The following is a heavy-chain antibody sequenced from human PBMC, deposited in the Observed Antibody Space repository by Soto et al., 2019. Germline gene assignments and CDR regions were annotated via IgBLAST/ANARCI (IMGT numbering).Heavy chain of an antibody. CDR2: IIPIFGTA. J-gene: IGHJ6*02. Sequence: SVKVSCKASGGTFSSYAISWVRQAPGQGLEWMGGIIPIFGTANYAQKFQGRVTITADESTSTAYMELSSLRSEDTAVYYCARGKNYGSGSYYNVEYYYGMDVWGQGTTVTVSS. CDR1: GGTFSSYA. D-gene: IGHD3-10*01. V-gene: IGHV1-69*13. CDR3: ARGKNYGSGSYYNVEYYYGMDV.